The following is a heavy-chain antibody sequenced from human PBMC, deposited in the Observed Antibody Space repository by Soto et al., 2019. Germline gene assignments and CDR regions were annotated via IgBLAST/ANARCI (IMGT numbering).Heavy chain of an antibody. CDR3: ARGVDSWSGYLF. J-gene: IGHJ4*02. Sequence: PSETLSLTCTVSGGSISSYYWSWIRQPPGKGLEWIGYIYYSGSTNYNPSLKSRVTMSVDTSKDQFSLKLSSVTAADRGVYYCARGVDSWSGYLFWGQGTPVTVSS. D-gene: IGHD3-3*01. V-gene: IGHV4-59*12. CDR1: GGSISSYY. CDR2: IYYSGST.